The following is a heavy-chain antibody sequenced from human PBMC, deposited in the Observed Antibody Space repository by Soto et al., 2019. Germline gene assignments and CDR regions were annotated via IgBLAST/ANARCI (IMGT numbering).Heavy chain of an antibody. Sequence: QVQLQQWGAGLLKPSETLSLTCAFYGGSFSNYYWSWIRQPPGKGLECIGEINHSGGTNYNPSLKRCVAMSVDTAKTQFSLELTSVTAADTAVYYCARGLRASYGVRLSYSYYGMDVWGQGTTVTVSS. D-gene: IGHD3-10*01. J-gene: IGHJ6*02. V-gene: IGHV4-34*01. CDR3: ARGLRASYGVRLSYSYYGMDV. CDR2: INHSGGT. CDR1: GGSFSNYY.